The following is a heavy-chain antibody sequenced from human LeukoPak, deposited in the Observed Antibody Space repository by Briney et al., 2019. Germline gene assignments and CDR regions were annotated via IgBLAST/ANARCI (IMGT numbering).Heavy chain of an antibody. CDR3: ARHVNDYVWGSYRHSNWFDP. D-gene: IGHD3-16*02. J-gene: IGHJ5*02. Sequence: SETLSLTCTVSGGSISSGGYYWSWIRQHPGKGLEWIGYIYYSGSTYYNPSLKSRVTISVDTSKNQFSLKLSSVTAADTAVYYCARHVNDYVWGSYRHSNWFDPWGQGTLVTVSS. V-gene: IGHV4-31*03. CDR1: GGSISSGGYY. CDR2: IYYSGST.